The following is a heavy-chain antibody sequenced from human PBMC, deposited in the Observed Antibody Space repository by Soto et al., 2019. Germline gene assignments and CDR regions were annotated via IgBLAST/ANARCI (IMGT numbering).Heavy chain of an antibody. J-gene: IGHJ4*02. CDR2: IIPIFGTA. D-gene: IGHD1-1*01. CDR1: GGTFSSYA. Sequence: QVQLVQSGAEVKKPGSSVKVSCKASGGTFSSYAISWVRQSPGQGLEWMGGIIPIFGTANYAQKFQGRVTITADESTSTAYIELSSLRAEDTAVYYCASQRGWAEVLAQFDYWGQGTLVTVSS. CDR3: ASQRGWAEVLAQFDY. V-gene: IGHV1-69*01.